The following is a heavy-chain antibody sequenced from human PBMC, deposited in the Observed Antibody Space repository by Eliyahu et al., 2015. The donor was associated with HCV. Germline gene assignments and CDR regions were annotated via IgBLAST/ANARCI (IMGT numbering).Heavy chain of an antibody. Sequence: QVQLVESGGGVVQPGXSLXLSCAASGFTFSSXAMXWVRQXPGKGXXWVXVISYDGSNKYYADSVKGRFTISRDNSKNTLYLQMNSLRAEDTAVYYCASPPTGGIYWGQGTLVTVSS. CDR1: GFTFSSXA. V-gene: IGHV3-30*04. J-gene: IGHJ4*02. CDR2: ISYDGSNK. D-gene: IGHD6-13*01. CDR3: ASPPTGGIY.